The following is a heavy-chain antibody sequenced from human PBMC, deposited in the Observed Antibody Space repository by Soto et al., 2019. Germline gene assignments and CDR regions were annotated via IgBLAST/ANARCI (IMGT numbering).Heavy chain of an antibody. V-gene: IGHV4-59*01. Sequence: QVQLQESGPGLVKPSETLSLTCTVSGGSISSYYWSWIRQPPGKGLERIGYIYYSGSTNYNPSLKRRVTISVDTSKNQCSLKLSCVTAADTAVYYCARGGSEDTAMVDAFDIWGQGTMVTVSS. J-gene: IGHJ3*02. D-gene: IGHD5-18*01. CDR3: ARGGSEDTAMVDAFDI. CDR1: GGSISSYY. CDR2: IYYSGST.